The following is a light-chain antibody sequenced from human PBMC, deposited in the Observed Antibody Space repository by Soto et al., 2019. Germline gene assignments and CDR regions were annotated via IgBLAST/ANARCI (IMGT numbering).Light chain of an antibody. J-gene: IGLJ1*01. CDR3: SSYTTRKTYV. CDR2: DVG. Sequence: QAVLTQPSSVSGSPGQSITISCTGTSSDLGAYNRVSWSQHHPGKAPKLLIYDVGSRPSGVSNRFSGSRSGNTASLTISGLQAEDEADYYCSSYTTRKTYVFGTGTKVPVL. CDR1: SSDLGAYNR. V-gene: IGLV2-14*01.